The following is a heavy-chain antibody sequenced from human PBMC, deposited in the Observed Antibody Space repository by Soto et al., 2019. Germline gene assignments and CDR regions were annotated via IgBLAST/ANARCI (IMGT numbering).Heavy chain of an antibody. CDR2: IYYSGST. J-gene: IGHJ6*03. Sequence: QLQLQESGPGLVKPSETLSLTCTVSGGSISSSSYYWGWIRQPPGKGLEWIGSIYYSGSTYYNPSLKSRVTISVDTSKNQFSRKLSSVTAADTAVYYCASLRYRDYYYYMDVWGKGTTVTVSS. CDR1: GGSISSSSYY. V-gene: IGHV4-39*01. CDR3: ASLRYRDYYYYMDV. D-gene: IGHD3-9*01.